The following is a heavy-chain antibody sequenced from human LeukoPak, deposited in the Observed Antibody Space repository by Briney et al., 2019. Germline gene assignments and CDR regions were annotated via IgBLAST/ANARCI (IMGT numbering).Heavy chain of an antibody. J-gene: IGHJ2*01. Sequence: GGSLRLSCAVSGFTFNNYAMTWVRQAQGKGLEWVSGVSGSGDSTYHADPVKGRFIISRDNSKNTLYLQMNSLRAEDTAVYYCAKGDSSGYYLGYWYFDLWGRGTLVTVSS. CDR3: AKGDSSGYYLGYWYFDL. CDR1: GFTFNNYA. CDR2: VSGSGDST. D-gene: IGHD3-22*01. V-gene: IGHV3-23*01.